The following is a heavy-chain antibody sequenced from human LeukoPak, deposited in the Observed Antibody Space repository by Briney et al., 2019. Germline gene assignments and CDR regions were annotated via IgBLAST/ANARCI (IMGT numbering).Heavy chain of an antibody. D-gene: IGHD3-22*01. CDR1: GYTFTSYY. CDR3: ARASQENYDSSGYYEY. J-gene: IGHJ4*02. CDR2: INPSGGST. V-gene: IGHV1-46*01. Sequence: ASVKVSCKASGYTFTSYYMHWVRQAPGQGLEWMGIINPSGGSTSYAQKFQGRVTMTRDMSTSTVYMELSSLRSEDTAVYYCARASQENYDSSGYYEYWGQGTLVTVSS.